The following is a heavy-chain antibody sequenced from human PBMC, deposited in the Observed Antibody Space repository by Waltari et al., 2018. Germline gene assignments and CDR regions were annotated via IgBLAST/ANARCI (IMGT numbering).Heavy chain of an antibody. J-gene: IGHJ4*02. CDR2: INHSGST. CDR1: GGSFSGYY. CDR3: ARVYYYDSSGTHFDY. V-gene: IGHV4-34*01. Sequence: QVQLQQWGAGLLKPSETLSLTCAVYGGSFSGYYWSWIRQPPGKGLEWIGEINHSGSTNYNPSLKSRVTISVDTSKNQFSLKLSSVTAADTAVYYCARVYYYDSSGTHFDYWGQGTLVTVSS. D-gene: IGHD3-22*01.